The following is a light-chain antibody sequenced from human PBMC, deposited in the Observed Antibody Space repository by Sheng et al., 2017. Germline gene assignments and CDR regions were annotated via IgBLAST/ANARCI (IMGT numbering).Light chain of an antibody. V-gene: IGKV1-5*03. CDR2: KSS. Sequence: DIQMTQSPSTLSASVGDRVTITCRASQSITVWLAWYQQKPGKAPKVLIYKSSHLESGVPSRFSGSGSGTEFTLTISSLQAEDVAVYYCQQYYTTSWTFGQGTKVEIK. J-gene: IGKJ1*01. CDR1: QSITVW. CDR3: QQYYTTSWT.